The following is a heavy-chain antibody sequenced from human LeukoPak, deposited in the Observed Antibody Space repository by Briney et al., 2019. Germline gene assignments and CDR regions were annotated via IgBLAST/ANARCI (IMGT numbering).Heavy chain of an antibody. J-gene: IGHJ6*03. CDR1: GFIFSNFA. CDR2: ISYDGSHT. V-gene: IGHV3-30*01. Sequence: PGGSLRLSCAASGFIFSNFAKHWVRQAPGKGLEWVALISYDGSHTYYADSMKGRFTISRDNSRNVLYLQMTSLSGDDSAVYYCAREEQELVRDYYYYMDVWGKGTTVTVSS. CDR3: AREEQELVRDYYYYMDV. D-gene: IGHD6-13*01.